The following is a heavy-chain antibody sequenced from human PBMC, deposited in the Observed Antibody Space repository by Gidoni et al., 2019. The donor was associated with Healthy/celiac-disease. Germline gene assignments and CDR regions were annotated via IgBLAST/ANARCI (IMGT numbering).Heavy chain of an antibody. CDR3: ARGSPPSCGGDCYGAFDI. Sequence: ETLSLTCTVSGGSISSYYWSWIRQPPGKGLAWIGYIYYSGSTNYNPSLKSRVTISVDTSKNQFSLKLSSVTAADTAVYYCARGSPPSCGGDCYGAFDIWGQGTMVTVSS. J-gene: IGHJ3*02. CDR2: IYYSGST. CDR1: GGSISSYY. V-gene: IGHV4-59*01. D-gene: IGHD2-21*02.